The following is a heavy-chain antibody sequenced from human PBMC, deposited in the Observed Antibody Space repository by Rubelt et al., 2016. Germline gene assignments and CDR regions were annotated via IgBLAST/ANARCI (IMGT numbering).Heavy chain of an antibody. Sequence: GGSLRLSCAVSAFSFHDHYMSWFRQAPGKGLEWVSYISHTSSYIDYADSVKGRFAISRDNAKNSLYLQMNSLRAEDTAVYYCARDPYSSGWDDAFDIWGQGTMVTVSS. CDR2: ISHTSSYI. D-gene: IGHD6-19*01. J-gene: IGHJ3*02. V-gene: IGHV3-11*05. CDR3: ARDPYSSGWDDAFDI. CDR1: AFSFHDHY.